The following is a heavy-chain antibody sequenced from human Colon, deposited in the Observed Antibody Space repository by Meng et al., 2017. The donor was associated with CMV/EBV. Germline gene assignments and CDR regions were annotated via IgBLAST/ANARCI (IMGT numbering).Heavy chain of an antibody. V-gene: IGHV1-18*01. J-gene: IGHJ4*02. CDR3: AREKATVTTFMLLY. CDR2: ISTYNGNT. CDR1: GYTFNSYP. Sequence: QVQLVQSGAEVKKLGASVNTPCTASGYTFNSYPISWVRQAPGQGLEWMGWISTYNGNTNYAQKFQGRLTLTTDTSTSTAYMELRGLRSDDTAVYYCAREKATVTTFMLLYWGLGTLVTVSS. D-gene: IGHD4-17*01.